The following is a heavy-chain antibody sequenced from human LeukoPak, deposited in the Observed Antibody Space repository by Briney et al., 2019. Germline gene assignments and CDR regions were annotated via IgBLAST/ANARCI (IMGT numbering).Heavy chain of an antibody. V-gene: IGHV3-23*01. CDR1: GFTFSNYA. D-gene: IGHD1-26*01. J-gene: IGHJ4*02. Sequence: GVTVRLSCAASGFTFSNYAMSWVRQAPGKGLDWVSLTSDSGGSTYYADSVKGRFTISRDNSKNVLYLQMNSLRAEDTAVYYCAKGGGSRNFDYWGQGTLVAVS. CDR2: TSDSGGST. CDR3: AKGGGSRNFDY.